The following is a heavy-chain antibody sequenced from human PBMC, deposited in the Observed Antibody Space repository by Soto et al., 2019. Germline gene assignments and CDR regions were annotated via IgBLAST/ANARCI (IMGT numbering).Heavy chain of an antibody. D-gene: IGHD2-21*01. J-gene: IGHJ4*02. Sequence: EVQLVESGGGLVQPGGSLKLSCAAAGFTLSASAMHWVRQASGKGLEWVGRIRSKGNNYAPEYAASVKGRFTISRDDSKNTAFLQMNCLKAADTAVYYCTRHPQDCWGQGTLVTVSS. V-gene: IGHV3-73*02. CDR2: IRSKGNNYAP. CDR1: GFTLSASA. CDR3: TRHPQDC.